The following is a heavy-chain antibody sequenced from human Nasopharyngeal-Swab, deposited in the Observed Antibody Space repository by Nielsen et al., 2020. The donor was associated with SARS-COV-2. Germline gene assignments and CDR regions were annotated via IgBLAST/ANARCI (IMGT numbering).Heavy chain of an antibody. CDR3: ARDQTYYYGSGSYYNGQAFDI. CDR1: GGSISSYY. CDR2: IYTSGST. Sequence: SETLSLTCTVSGGSISSYYWSWIRQPAGKGLEWIGRIYTSGSTNYNPSLKSRVTMSVDTSKNQFSLKLSSVTAADTAVYYCARDQTYYYGSGSYYNGQAFDIWGQETMVTVSS. V-gene: IGHV4-4*07. J-gene: IGHJ3*02. D-gene: IGHD3-10*01.